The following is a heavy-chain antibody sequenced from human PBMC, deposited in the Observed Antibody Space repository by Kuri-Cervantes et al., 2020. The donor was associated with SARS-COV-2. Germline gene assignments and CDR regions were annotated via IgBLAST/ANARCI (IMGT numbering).Heavy chain of an antibody. CDR2: IKSKTDGGTT. V-gene: IGHV3-15*01. CDR1: GFTFSNAW. Sequence: GESLKISCAASGFTFSNAWMSWVRQAPGKGLEWVGRIKSKTDGGTTDYAAPVKGRFTISRDDSKSIAYLQMNSLKTEDTAVYYCRSSSSLVDYWGQGTLVTVSS. CDR3: RSSSSLVDY. J-gene: IGHJ4*02. D-gene: IGHD6-6*01.